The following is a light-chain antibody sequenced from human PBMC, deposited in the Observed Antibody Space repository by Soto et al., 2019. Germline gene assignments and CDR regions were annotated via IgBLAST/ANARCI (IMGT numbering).Light chain of an antibody. CDR1: KLGTKY. V-gene: IGLV3-1*01. Sequence: SSELTQPPSVSVSPGQTASITCSGDKLGTKYICWYQQRPGQSPVLVMYQDSKRPSGIPERFSGPNSGDTATLTISGTQAMDEADYYCLAWDSGTASFVFGTGTKLTVL. CDR3: LAWDSGTASFV. J-gene: IGLJ1*01. CDR2: QDS.